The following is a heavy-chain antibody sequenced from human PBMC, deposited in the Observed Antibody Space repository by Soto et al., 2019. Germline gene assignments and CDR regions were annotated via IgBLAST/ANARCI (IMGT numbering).Heavy chain of an antibody. CDR3: LRVVEAATGHSDVDS. CDR2: VYYSGGA. Sequence: SETLSLTCGVADGSIDNSHSFWGWIRHPPGKGLEFIGSVYYSGGAYYNPSLKSRVTVSVDTSKNQVSLRVTSVTAADTAVYYCLRVVEAATGHSDVDSWGQGIRVTVSS. CDR1: DGSIDNSHSF. V-gene: IGHV4-39*01. J-gene: IGHJ4*02. D-gene: IGHD3-22*01.